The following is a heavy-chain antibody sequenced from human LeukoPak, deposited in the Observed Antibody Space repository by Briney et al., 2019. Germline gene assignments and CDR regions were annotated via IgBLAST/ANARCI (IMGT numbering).Heavy chain of an antibody. CDR2: ISYDGSNK. J-gene: IGHJ4*02. V-gene: IGHV3-30-3*01. CDR3: ARSNYVDY. CDR1: GFTFSSYA. Sequence: GGSLRLSCAASGFTFSSYAMHWVRQAPGKRLEWVAVISYDGSNKYYADSVKGRFTISRDNSKNTLYLQMNSLRAEDTAVYYCARSNYVDYWGQGTLVTVSS.